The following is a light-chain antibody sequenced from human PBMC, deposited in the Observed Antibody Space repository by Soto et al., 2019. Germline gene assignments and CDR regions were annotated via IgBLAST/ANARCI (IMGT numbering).Light chain of an antibody. V-gene: IGKV1-39*01. CDR3: QQSYNNPLT. J-gene: IGKJ4*01. CDR1: QSISAY. CDR2: AAS. Sequence: DIQMTQSPSSLSASVGDRVTITCRASQSISAYLHWYQQKPGKARKLLIFAASSLHSGVPSRFSGSGSGTDFALTINNLQPEDFAICYCQQSYNNPLTFGGGTKMEIK.